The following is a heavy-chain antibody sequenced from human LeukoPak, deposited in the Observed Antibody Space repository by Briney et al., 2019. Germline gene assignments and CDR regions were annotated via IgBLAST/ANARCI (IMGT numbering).Heavy chain of an antibody. CDR1: GYSITSGYS. D-gene: IGHD2-2*02. Sequence: SETLSLTCTVSGYSITSGYSWEWIRQPPGKGLEWIGSLHYSGSTYYNPSLMSRVTISGDTSKNQFSLRLSSVTAADTAVYYCARAYCSSTSRYTEGWFDPWGQGTLVTVSS. J-gene: IGHJ5*02. CDR2: LHYSGST. V-gene: IGHV4-38-2*02. CDR3: ARAYCSSTSRYTEGWFDP.